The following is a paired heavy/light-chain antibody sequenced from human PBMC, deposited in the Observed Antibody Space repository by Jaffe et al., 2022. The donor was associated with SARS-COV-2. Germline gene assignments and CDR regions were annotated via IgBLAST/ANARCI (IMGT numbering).Light chain of an antibody. Sequence: DIVMTQSPDSLAVSLGERATINCKSSQSVLHSSNNKNYLAWYQQKPGQPPKLLIYWASTRESGVPDRFSGSGSGTDFSLTISSLQAEDVAVYYCQHYYSTPYTFGQGTKLEIK. J-gene: IGKJ2*01. CDR3: QHYYSTPYT. CDR1: QSVLHSSNNKNY. V-gene: IGKV4-1*01. CDR2: WAS.
Heavy chain of an antibody. V-gene: IGHV4-59*01. CDR3: AVNWNYFPGAIDI. CDR2: IYYSGST. CDR1: GGSISGYY. Sequence: QVQLQESGPGLVKPSETLSLTCTVSGGSISGYYWSWIRQPPGKGLEWIGYIYYSGSTNYNPSLKSRVTLSVDTSKNQFSLRLTSVTAADTAVYHCAVNWNYFPGAIDIWGQGTMVTVSS. D-gene: IGHD1-7*01. J-gene: IGHJ3*02.